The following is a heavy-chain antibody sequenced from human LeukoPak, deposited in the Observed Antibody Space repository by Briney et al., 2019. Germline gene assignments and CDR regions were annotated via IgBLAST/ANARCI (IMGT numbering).Heavy chain of an antibody. CDR2: ISAYNGNT. CDR3: ARDLGEYYYDSSGYYLGG. J-gene: IGHJ4*02. D-gene: IGHD3-22*01. V-gene: IGHV1-18*01. CDR1: GYTFTSYG. Sequence: ASVKVSCKASGYTFTSYGISWVRQAPGQGLEWMGWISAYNGNTNYARKLQGRVTMTTDTSTSTAYMELRSLRSDDTAVYYCARDLGEYYYDSSGYYLGGWGQGTLVTVSS.